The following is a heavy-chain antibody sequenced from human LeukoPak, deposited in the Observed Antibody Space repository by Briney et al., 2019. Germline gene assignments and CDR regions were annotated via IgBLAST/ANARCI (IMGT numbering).Heavy chain of an antibody. CDR1: GYTFTGYY. CDR3: ARSSPPTYYHFYYYMDV. Sequence: VASVKVSCKASGYTFTGYYMHWVRQAPGQGLEWMGWINPNSGGAKYAQNFKGRVIMTTDTSISTAYMELTSLRSDDTAVYYCARSSPPTYYHFYYYMDVWGKGSTVTVSS. J-gene: IGHJ6*03. V-gene: IGHV1-2*02. CDR2: INPNSGGA. D-gene: IGHD6-13*01.